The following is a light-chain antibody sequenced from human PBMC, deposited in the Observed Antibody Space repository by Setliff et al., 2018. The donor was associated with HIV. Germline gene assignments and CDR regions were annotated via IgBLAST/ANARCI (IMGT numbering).Light chain of an antibody. CDR2: STN. CDR1: SGSVSTGHY. CDR3: GLYMGNGISV. J-gene: IGLJ3*02. V-gene: IGLV8-61*01. Sequence: QTVVTQEPSFSVSPGGTVTLTCGLNSGSVSTGHYPSWYQQTPGQTPRMLIYSTNTRSSGVPDRFSGSILGNRATLTITGAQADDECDYYCGLYMGNGISVFGGGTKVTVL.